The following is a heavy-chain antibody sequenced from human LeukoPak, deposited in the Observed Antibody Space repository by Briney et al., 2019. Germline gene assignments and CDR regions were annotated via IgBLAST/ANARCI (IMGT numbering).Heavy chain of an antibody. CDR2: IYHSGST. CDR1: GGSISSGGYY. V-gene: IGHV4-30-2*01. Sequence: SQTLSLTCTVSGGSISSGGYYWSWIRQPPGKGLEWIGYIYHSGSTYYNPSLKSRVTISADTSKSQFSLKLTSVTAADTAVYYCARDSYMHWFDPWGQGTLVTVSS. J-gene: IGHJ5*02. CDR3: ARDSYMHWFDP.